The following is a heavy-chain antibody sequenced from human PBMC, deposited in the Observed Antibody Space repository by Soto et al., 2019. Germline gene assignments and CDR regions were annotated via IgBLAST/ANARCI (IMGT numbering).Heavy chain of an antibody. V-gene: IGHV3-23*01. CDR3: AKDKDFWSGYYSHFDY. Sequence: GSLRLSFAAFGLTFSNYAMSLVRQAPGKGLEWVSTIIPSGGSTYYADSVKGRFTLSRDNSKNTLYLQMNSLRAEDTAVYYCAKDKDFWSGYYSHFDYWGQGTPVTVYS. CDR2: IIPSGGST. CDR1: GLTFSNYA. D-gene: IGHD3-3*01. J-gene: IGHJ4*02.